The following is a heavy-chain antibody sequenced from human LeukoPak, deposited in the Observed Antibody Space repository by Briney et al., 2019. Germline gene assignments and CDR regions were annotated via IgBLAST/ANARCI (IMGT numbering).Heavy chain of an antibody. CDR1: GFTFSSYS. CDR2: ISSSSSYI. Sequence: GGSLRLSCAASGFTFSSYSMNWVRQAPGKGLEWVSSISSSSSYIYYADSVKGRFTISRDNAKNTLYLQMNSLRAEDTAVYYCAREVRFLEWPLVEYYYYYMDVWGKGTTVTVSS. CDR3: AREVRFLEWPLVEYYYYYMDV. D-gene: IGHD3-3*01. V-gene: IGHV3-21*04. J-gene: IGHJ6*03.